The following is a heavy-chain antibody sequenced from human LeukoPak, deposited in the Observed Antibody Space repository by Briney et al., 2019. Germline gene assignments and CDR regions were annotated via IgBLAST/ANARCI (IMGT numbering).Heavy chain of an antibody. CDR3: AKDRSGSYFNSFDP. CDR1: GFTFRSYC. V-gene: IGHV3-30*18. CDR2: ISYDGSNK. Sequence: QPGRSLRLSCAASGFTFRSYCMHWVRQAPGKGLEWVALISYDGSNKYCADSVKGRFTISRDNSKNTLYLQMNSLRVEDTAVYYCAKDRSGSYFNSFDPWGQGTLVTVSS. J-gene: IGHJ5*02. D-gene: IGHD1-26*01.